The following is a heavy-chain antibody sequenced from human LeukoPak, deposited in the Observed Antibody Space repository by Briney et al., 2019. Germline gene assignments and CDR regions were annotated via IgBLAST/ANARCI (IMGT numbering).Heavy chain of an antibody. V-gene: IGHV3-74*01. CDR2: INSVGRST. CDR3: ARGPAATSGNYYVGDY. J-gene: IGHJ4*02. CDR1: GFTFSIYW. D-gene: IGHD1-26*01. Sequence: PGGSLRLSCAASGFTFSIYWMHWVRQAPGNGRVWVARINSVGRSTSYADSVKGRFTISRDNAKNILYLQMNTLGAEDTAVYYCARGPAATSGNYYVGDYWGQGTLVTVSS.